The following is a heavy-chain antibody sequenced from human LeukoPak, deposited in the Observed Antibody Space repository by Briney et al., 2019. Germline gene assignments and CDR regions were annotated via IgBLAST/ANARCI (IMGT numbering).Heavy chain of an antibody. J-gene: IGHJ5*02. D-gene: IGHD2/OR15-2a*01. Sequence: GGSLRLSCAASGFTFSSYSMNWVRQAPGKGLEWVSSISSSSSYIYYADSVMGRFTISRDNAKNSLYLQMNSLRAEDTAVYYCARSLSTAGFAPWGKGTLVTVSS. CDR3: ARSLSTAGFAP. V-gene: IGHV3-21*01. CDR2: ISSSSSYI. CDR1: GFTFSSYS.